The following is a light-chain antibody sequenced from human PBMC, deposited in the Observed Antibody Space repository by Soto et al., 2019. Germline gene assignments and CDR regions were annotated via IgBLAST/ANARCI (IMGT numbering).Light chain of an antibody. CDR2: GAS. J-gene: IGKJ4*01. CDR3: QQYGSSPQN. CDR1: QSVSSSY. Sequence: EIVLTQSPGTLSLSPGERATLSCRASQSVSSSYLAWYQQKPGQAPRLLIYGASSRATGIPDRFSGSGSGTDFTLTISRPEPEDFAVYYCQQYGSSPQNFGGGTKVEIK. V-gene: IGKV3-20*01.